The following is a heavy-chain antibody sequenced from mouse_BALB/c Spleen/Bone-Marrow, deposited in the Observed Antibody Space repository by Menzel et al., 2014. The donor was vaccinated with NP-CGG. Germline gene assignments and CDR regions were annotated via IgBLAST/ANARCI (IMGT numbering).Heavy chain of an antibody. Sequence: EVMLVESGGGLVQPGGSRKLSCAASGFTFSSFGMHWVRQAPEKGLEWVAYISSGSSTIYCADTVKGRFTISRDNPKNTLFLQMTSLRSEDTAMYYCARSYYGSSYYFDYWGQGTTLTVSS. V-gene: IGHV5-17*02. J-gene: IGHJ2*01. CDR2: ISSGSSTI. D-gene: IGHD1-1*01. CDR3: ARSYYGSSYYFDY. CDR1: GFTFSSFG.